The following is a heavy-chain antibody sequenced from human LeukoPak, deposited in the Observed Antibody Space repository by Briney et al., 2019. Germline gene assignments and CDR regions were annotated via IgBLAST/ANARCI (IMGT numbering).Heavy chain of an antibody. CDR2: ISSSSSYI. Sequence: GGSLRLSCAVSGFTFSSYSMNWARQAPGKGLEWVSSISSSSSYIYYADSVKGRFTISRDNAKNSLYLQMNSLRAEDTAVYYRAREYSGYEAYWGQGTLVTVSS. CDR1: GFTFSSYS. J-gene: IGHJ4*02. CDR3: AREYSGYEAY. D-gene: IGHD5-12*01. V-gene: IGHV3-21*01.